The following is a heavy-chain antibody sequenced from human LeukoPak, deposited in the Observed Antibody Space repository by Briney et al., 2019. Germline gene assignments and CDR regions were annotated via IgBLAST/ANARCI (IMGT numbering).Heavy chain of an antibody. CDR1: GGSFSGYY. Sequence: SETLSLTCAVYGGSFSGYYWSWIRQLPGKGLEWIGEINHSGSTNYNPSLKSRVTISVDTSKNQFSLKLSSVTAADTAVYYCASLKWGAAGTDYWGQGTLVTVSS. D-gene: IGHD6-13*01. CDR2: INHSGST. J-gene: IGHJ4*02. V-gene: IGHV4-34*01. CDR3: ASLKWGAAGTDY.